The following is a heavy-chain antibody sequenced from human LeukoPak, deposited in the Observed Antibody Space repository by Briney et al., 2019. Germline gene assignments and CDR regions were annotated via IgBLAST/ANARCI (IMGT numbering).Heavy chain of an antibody. V-gene: IGHV4-34*01. CDR3: ARGHYYYGSGSSAHDY. Sequence: GSLRLSCAASGFTFTNAYMSWIRQPPGKGLEWIGEINHSGSTNYNPSLKSRVTISVDTSKNQFSLKLSSVTAADTAVYYCARGHYYYGSGSSAHDYWGQGALVTVSS. CDR2: INHSGST. CDR1: GFTFTNAY. D-gene: IGHD3-10*01. J-gene: IGHJ4*02.